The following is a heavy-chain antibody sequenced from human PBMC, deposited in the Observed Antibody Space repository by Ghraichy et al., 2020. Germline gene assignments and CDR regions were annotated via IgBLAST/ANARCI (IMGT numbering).Heavy chain of an antibody. V-gene: IGHV3-21*01. J-gene: IGHJ5*02. CDR1: GFTFSSYS. CDR2: ISSSSSYI. Sequence: GESLNISCAASGFTFSSYSMNWVRQAPGKGLEWVSSISSSSSYIYYADSVKGRFTISRDNAKNSLYLQMNSLRAEDTAVYYCARDPGYGDYPTWGQGTLVTVSS. CDR3: ARDPGYGDYPT. D-gene: IGHD4-17*01.